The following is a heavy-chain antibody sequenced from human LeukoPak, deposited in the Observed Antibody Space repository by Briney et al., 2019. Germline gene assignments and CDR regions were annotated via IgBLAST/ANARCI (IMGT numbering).Heavy chain of an antibody. V-gene: IGHV3-30*18. Sequence: GGSLRLSCAASGFTFSSYAMSWVRQAPGKGLEWVAVISYDGSNKYYADSVKGRFTISRDNSKNTLYLQMNSLRAEDTAVYYCAKPMYDFWSGYAYYFDYWGQGTLVTVSS. CDR3: AKPMYDFWSGYAYYFDY. J-gene: IGHJ4*02. D-gene: IGHD3-3*01. CDR1: GFTFSSYA. CDR2: ISYDGSNK.